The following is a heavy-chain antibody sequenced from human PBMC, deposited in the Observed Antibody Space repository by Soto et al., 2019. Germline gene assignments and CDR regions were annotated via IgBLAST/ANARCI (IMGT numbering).Heavy chain of an antibody. J-gene: IGHJ4*02. CDR1: GFTFSSSS. D-gene: IGHD3-22*01. V-gene: IGHV3-48*01. Sequence: EVQLVESGGGLVQPWGSLRLSCAASGFTFSSSSMNCVRQAPGKGLEWVSFIDTLSSTMYYADSVRGRFTISRDKAKNSLYLPMNSLRAEDTDIYYCTGGGVSSGPGYWGQGTLVTVSS. CDR2: IDTLSSTM. CDR3: TGGGVSSGPGY.